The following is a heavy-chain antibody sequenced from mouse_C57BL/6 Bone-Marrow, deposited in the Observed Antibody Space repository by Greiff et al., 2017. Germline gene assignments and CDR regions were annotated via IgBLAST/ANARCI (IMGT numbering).Heavy chain of an antibody. V-gene: IGHV1-18*01. J-gene: IGHJ1*03. Sequence: VQLQQSGPELVKPGASVKLPCKASGYTFTDYNMDWVKQSHGKSLEWIGAINPNNGGTNYNQKFNGKATLTVDKSSNTAYMELRSLKSEDTAVYCWARVTTGRYVGVWGTGTTVTVSS. CDR3: ARVTTGRYVGV. D-gene: IGHD1-1*01. CDR1: GYTFTDYN. CDR2: INPNNGGT.